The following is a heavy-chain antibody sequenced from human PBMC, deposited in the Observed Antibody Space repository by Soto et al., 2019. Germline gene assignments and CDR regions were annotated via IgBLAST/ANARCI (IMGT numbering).Heavy chain of an antibody. CDR3: ARAGYCSSISCFYFEY. J-gene: IGHJ4*01. V-gene: IGHV3-66*01. CDR2: IYSGGST. D-gene: IGHD2-2*01. Sequence: PGGSLRPSCAASAFTVSSSHMNWVRQAPGKGLEWVSVIYSGGSTHYADSVKGRFTISRDNSKNTLDLQMSSLRAEDTAVYYCARAGYCSSISCFYFEYWGHGTLVTVSS. CDR1: AFTVSSSH.